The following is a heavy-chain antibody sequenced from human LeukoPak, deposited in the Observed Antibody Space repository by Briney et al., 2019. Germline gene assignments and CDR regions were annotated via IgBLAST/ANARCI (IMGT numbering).Heavy chain of an antibody. J-gene: IGHJ4*02. CDR3: ARASYGGNSEDYFDY. CDR2: INPNSGGT. D-gene: IGHD4-23*01. V-gene: IGHV1-2*02. CDR1: GYTFTGYY. Sequence: ASVKVSCKASGYTFTGYYMHWVRQAPGQGLEWMGWINPNSGGTNYAQKFQGRVTMTRDTSISTAYMELSRLRSDDTAVYYCARASYGGNSEDYFDYGGQGTRVTVPS.